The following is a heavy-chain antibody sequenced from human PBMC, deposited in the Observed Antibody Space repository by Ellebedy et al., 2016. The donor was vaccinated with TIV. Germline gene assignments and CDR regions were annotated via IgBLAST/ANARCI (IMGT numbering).Heavy chain of an antibody. CDR1: FFTFSNYA. Sequence: PGGSLRLSCAAYFFTFSNYAMLWVRQAPGKGLEWVASIRSGVYTFYADSVKGRLTISRDISERTLYLQMNSLQVEDTALYYCSTTTGYSTGWFVRNDYWGQGTLVTVSS. V-gene: IGHV3-23*01. CDR2: IRSGVYT. J-gene: IGHJ4*02. D-gene: IGHD6-19*01. CDR3: STTTGYSTGWFVRNDY.